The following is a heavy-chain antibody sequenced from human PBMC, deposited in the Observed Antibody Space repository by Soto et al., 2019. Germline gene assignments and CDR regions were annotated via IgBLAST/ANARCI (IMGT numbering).Heavy chain of an antibody. CDR2: ISSGSSYT. CDR1: GFTFSDYY. D-gene: IGHD6-6*01. V-gene: IGHV3-11*06. CDR3: AREGGSSSVAVHGFDY. J-gene: IGHJ4*02. Sequence: QVQVVESGGGLVKPGGSLRLSCAASGFTFSDYYMSWIRQAPGKGLEWVSYISSGSSYTSYADSVKGRFSISRDNAKDSLYLQMTTLRPEDTAVYYCAREGGSSSVAVHGFDYWVLGTLVILSS.